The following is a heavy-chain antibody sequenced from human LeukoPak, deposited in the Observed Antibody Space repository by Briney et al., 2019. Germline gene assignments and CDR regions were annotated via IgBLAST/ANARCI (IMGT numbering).Heavy chain of an antibody. V-gene: IGHV3-7*03. Sequence: GGSLRLSCVASGFTFGKYWMSWVRQAPGKGLEWVANIKLDGSEKNYVDSVKGRFTISRDNTKNSLYLQMNSLRAEDTAVFYCARVWWELPGRPYFDYWGQGTLVTVSS. J-gene: IGHJ4*02. D-gene: IGHD1-26*01. CDR1: GFTFGKYW. CDR2: IKLDGSEK. CDR3: ARVWWELPGRPYFDY.